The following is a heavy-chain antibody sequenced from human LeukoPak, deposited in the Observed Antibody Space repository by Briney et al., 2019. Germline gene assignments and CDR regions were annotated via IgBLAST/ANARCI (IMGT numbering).Heavy chain of an antibody. V-gene: IGHV1-46*01. CDR1: GYTFTSYY. CDR2: INPSGGST. Sequence: GASVKVSCKASGYTFTSYYMHWVRQAPRQGLEWMGIINPSGGSTSYAQKFQGRVTMTVDTSTATVYMELSSLRSEDTAVYYCARRNFYYYAMDVWGQGTTVTVSS. CDR3: ARRNFYYYAMDV. J-gene: IGHJ6*02.